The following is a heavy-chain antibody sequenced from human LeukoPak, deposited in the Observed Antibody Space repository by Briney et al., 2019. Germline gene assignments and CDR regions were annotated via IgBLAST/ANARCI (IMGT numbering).Heavy chain of an antibody. J-gene: IGHJ4*02. D-gene: IGHD5-12*01. Sequence: SETLSLTCTVFGGSISGYYWSWLRQPPGKGLEWIAYMYYSGGDTDYNPSLNSRVAISVDTSTNQVSLKLRSVTAADTAVYYCARHEMATIGLDYWGQGTLVTVSS. CDR1: GGSISGYY. CDR3: ARHEMATIGLDY. V-gene: IGHV4-59*08. CDR2: MYYSGGDT.